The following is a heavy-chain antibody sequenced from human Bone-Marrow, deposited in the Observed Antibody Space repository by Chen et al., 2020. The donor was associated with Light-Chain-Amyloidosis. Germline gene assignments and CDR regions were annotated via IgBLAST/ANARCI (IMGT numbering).Heavy chain of an antibody. V-gene: IGHV3-23*04. D-gene: IGHD3-9*01. J-gene: IGHJ3*02. CDR3: AKDISYDDILPDYPADAFDI. CDR2: ISGGGGSR. Sequence: EVQLVESGGGLVQPGGSLRLSCAVSGFSFSSYAMSWVRQAPGKGLGWVSGISGGGGSRHYGVSVKGRLTISRDNSKNTLYLQMNSLRAEDTAVYYCAKDISYDDILPDYPADAFDIWGQGTMVTVSS. CDR1: GFSFSSYA.